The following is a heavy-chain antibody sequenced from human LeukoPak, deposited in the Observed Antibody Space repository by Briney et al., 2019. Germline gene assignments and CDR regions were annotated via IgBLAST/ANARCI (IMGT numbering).Heavy chain of an antibody. CDR2: ISAYNGNT. V-gene: IGHV1-18*01. CDR3: ARGSEGDSSGLYGLGY. Sequence: ASVKVSCKASGYTFTSYGISWVRQAPGQGLEWMGWISAYNGNTNYAQKLQGRVTMTTDTSTTTAYMELRSLRSDDTAVYYCARGSEGDSSGLYGLGYWGQGTLVTVSS. CDR1: GYTFTSYG. D-gene: IGHD3-22*01. J-gene: IGHJ4*02.